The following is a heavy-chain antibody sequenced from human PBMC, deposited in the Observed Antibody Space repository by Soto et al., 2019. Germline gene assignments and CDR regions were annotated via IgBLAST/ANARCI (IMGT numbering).Heavy chain of an antibody. CDR3: ASTKDYSSSLDY. V-gene: IGHV4-31*03. J-gene: IGHJ4*02. CDR1: GASSSRRGYY. D-gene: IGHD6-6*01. Sequence: SETLSLTCTVSGASSSRRGYYWTWIRQYPGKGLEWIGYIYHSGGTYYNPSLKSRVTISADTSKKQFSLKLSSVTAADTAVYYCASTKDYSSSLDYWGQGTLVTVSS. CDR2: IYHSGGT.